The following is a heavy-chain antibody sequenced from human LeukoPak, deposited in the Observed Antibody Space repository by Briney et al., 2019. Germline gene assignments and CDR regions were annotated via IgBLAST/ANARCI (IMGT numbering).Heavy chain of an antibody. V-gene: IGHV3-30*02. CDR1: GFTFSSYG. Sequence: GGSLRLSCAASGFTFSSYGMHWVRQAPGKGLEWVAFIRYDGSNKYYADSVKGRFTISRDNSKNTLYLQMNSLRAEDTAVYYCAKEYRHSSSWYGDFDYWGQGTLVTVSS. CDR3: AKEYRHSSSWYGDFDY. J-gene: IGHJ4*02. D-gene: IGHD6-13*01. CDR2: IRYDGSNK.